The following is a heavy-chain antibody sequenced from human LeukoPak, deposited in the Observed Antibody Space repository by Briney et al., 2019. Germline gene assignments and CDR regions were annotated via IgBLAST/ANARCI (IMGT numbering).Heavy chain of an antibody. CDR3: ARYCSGGCYSGVDY. J-gene: IGHJ4*02. Sequence: GGSLRLSCAASGFTFSSCGLHWVRRAQGKGLEWVAVIWYDGSNKYYADSVKGRFTISRDNSKNTLYLQMNSLRAEDTAVYYCARYCSGGCYSGVDYWGQGTLVTVPS. D-gene: IGHD2-15*01. CDR2: IWYDGSNK. CDR1: GFTFSSCG. V-gene: IGHV3-33*01.